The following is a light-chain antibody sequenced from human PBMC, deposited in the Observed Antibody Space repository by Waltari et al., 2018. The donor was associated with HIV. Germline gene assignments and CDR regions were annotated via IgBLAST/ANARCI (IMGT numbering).Light chain of an antibody. CDR1: TFNIESFF. CDR2: YND. Sequence: QSVLTQPPSVSAAPGQKVTISCSGITFNIESFFVSWYQQLPGTAPKLLIHYNDKRTAGIPERFSGSKAGTSASLAITGLQAEDEADYYCQSYDSSLSAVLFGGGTKLTVL. CDR3: QSYDSSLSAVL. V-gene: IGLV1-51*01. J-gene: IGLJ2*01.